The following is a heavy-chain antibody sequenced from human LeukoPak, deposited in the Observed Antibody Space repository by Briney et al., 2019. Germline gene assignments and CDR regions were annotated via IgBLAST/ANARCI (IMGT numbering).Heavy chain of an antibody. J-gene: IGHJ4*02. V-gene: IGHV3-30*19. Sequence: GGSLRLSCAASGFTFSTYGIHWVRQAPGKGLEWVAAISAEGDIQIYLDSVMGRFTISRDNSKSTLYLQMNSLRIEDTGFYYCTRDMIRGVPDYIDYWGQGTLVTVSS. CDR3: TRDMIRGVPDYIDY. CDR1: GFTFSTYG. D-gene: IGHD3-10*01. CDR2: ISAEGDIQ.